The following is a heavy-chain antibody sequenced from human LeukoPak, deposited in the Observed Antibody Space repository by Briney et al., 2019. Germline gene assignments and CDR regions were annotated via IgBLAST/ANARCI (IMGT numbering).Heavy chain of an antibody. CDR1: GGSISSYY. Sequence: PSETLSLTCTVSGGSISSYYWSWIRQPPGKGLEWIGYIYYSGSTNYNPSLKSRVTISVDTSKNQFSLKLSSVTAADTAVYYCARDRIFGSGSYYYGMDVWGQGTTVTVSS. D-gene: IGHD3-10*01. CDR2: IYYSGST. CDR3: ARDRIFGSGSYYYGMDV. J-gene: IGHJ6*02. V-gene: IGHV4-59*01.